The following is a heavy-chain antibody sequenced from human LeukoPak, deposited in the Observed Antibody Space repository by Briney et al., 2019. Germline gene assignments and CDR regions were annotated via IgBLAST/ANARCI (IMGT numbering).Heavy chain of an antibody. CDR3: AKRGAPVYSNPHHAFDI. CDR1: GLTFSRYA. J-gene: IGHJ3*02. V-gene: IGHV3-23*01. D-gene: IGHD6-13*01. CDR2: ISGGGGGT. Sequence: WGSLRLSCAASGLTFSRYAMSWVRQAPGKGLEWVSAISGGGGGTYYADSVKGRFTISRDNSKNTLYLHMNSLRAEDTAVYYCAKRGAPVYSNPHHAFDIWGQGTMVTVSS.